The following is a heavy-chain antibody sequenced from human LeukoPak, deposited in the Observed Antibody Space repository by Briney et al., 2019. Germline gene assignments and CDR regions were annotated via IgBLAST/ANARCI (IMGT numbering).Heavy chain of an antibody. CDR3: TTTVTTLDY. V-gene: IGHV3-15*07. Sequence: WIRQPPGKGLEWVGRIKSKTDGGTTDYAAPVKGRFTISRDDSKNTLYLQMNSLKTEDTAVYYCTTTVTTLDYWGQGTLVTVSS. J-gene: IGHJ4*02. CDR2: IKSKTDGGTT. D-gene: IGHD4-17*01.